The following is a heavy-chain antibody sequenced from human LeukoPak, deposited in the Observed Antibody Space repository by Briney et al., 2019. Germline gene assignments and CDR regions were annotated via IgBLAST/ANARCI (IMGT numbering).Heavy chain of an antibody. CDR1: GGSISSGSYY. CDR3: ARQCSTSCYYYYYMDV. V-gene: IGHV4-61*02. CDR2: IYTSGST. Sequence: SETLSLTCTVSGGSISSGSYYWSWIRQPAGKGLEWIGRIYTSGSTYYNPSLKSRVTISVDTSKNQFSLKLSSVTAADTAVYYCARQCSTSCYYYYYMDVWGKGTTVTVSS. J-gene: IGHJ6*03. D-gene: IGHD2-2*01.